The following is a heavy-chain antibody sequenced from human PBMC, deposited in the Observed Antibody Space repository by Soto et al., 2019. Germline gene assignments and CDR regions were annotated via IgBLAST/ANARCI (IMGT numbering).Heavy chain of an antibody. CDR2: INAGNGNT. J-gene: IGHJ3*02. CDR3: ARDYSSSWYSGAFDI. V-gene: IGHV1-3*01. CDR1: GYTFTSYA. Sequence: QVQLVQSGAEVKKPGASVKVSCKASGYTFTSYAMHWVRQAPGQRLEWMGWINAGNGNTKYSQKFQGRVTITRDTSASTAYMELSSLRSEDTAVYYCARDYSSSWYSGAFDIWGQGTMVTVSS. D-gene: IGHD6-13*01.